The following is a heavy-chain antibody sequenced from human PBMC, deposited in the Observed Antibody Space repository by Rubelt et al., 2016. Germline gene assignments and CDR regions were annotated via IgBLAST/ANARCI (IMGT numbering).Heavy chain of an antibody. Sequence: QVQLVQSGAEVKKPGASVKVSCKASGYTFTSYGISWVRQAPGQGLEWMGWISAYNGNTNYAQKIKGRVTRTTDTSTSTAYMEMRSLGSDDTAVYYCARDTRYSSSSNFDYWGQGTLVTVSS. D-gene: IGHD6-13*01. CDR2: ISAYNGNT. CDR3: ARDTRYSSSSNFDY. V-gene: IGHV1-18*01. CDR1: GYTFTSYG. J-gene: IGHJ4*02.